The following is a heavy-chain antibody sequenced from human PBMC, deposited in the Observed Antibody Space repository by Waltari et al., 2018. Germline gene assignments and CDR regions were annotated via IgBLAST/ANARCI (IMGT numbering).Heavy chain of an antibody. Sequence: QLQLQESGPGLVKPSETLSLTCTVSGGSISSSSYYWGWIRQPPGKGLEWIGSIYYSGSTYYNPSLKSRVTISVDTSKNQFSLKRSSVTAADTAVYYCARQFRGDFDIWGQGTMVTVSS. CDR3: ARQFRGDFDI. J-gene: IGHJ3*02. V-gene: IGHV4-39*01. CDR2: IYYSGST. CDR1: GGSISSSSYY. D-gene: IGHD3-10*01.